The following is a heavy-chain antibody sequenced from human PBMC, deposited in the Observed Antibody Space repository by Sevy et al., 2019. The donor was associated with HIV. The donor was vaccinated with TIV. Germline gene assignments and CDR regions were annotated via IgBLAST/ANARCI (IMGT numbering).Heavy chain of an antibody. CDR1: GFTFSYSG. Sequence: GGCLRLSCAASGFTFSYSGMHWVRQAPGKGLEWLTFIQFDGSSQYYADSVKGRFTILRDNSKNTLYLQMNSLRGDDTAVYYCAKNTASVGVGGFDYWGQGALVTVSS. D-gene: IGHD2-8*01. V-gene: IGHV3-30*02. CDR2: IQFDGSSQ. CDR3: AKNTASVGVGGFDY. J-gene: IGHJ4*02.